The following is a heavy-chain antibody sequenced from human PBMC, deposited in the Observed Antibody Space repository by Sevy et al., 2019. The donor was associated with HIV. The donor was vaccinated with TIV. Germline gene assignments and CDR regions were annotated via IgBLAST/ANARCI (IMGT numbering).Heavy chain of an antibody. D-gene: IGHD2-15*01. CDR3: ARVLGYCSGGSCYSVKSYYYYGMDV. Sequence: GESLKISCAASGFTFSSYAMHWVRQAPGKGLEWVAVISYDGSNKYYADPVKGRFHISRDNSKNTLYLQMNSLRAEDTAVYYCARVLGYCSGGSCYSVKSYYYYGMDVWGQGTTVTVSS. CDR1: GFTFSSYA. CDR2: ISYDGSNK. V-gene: IGHV3-30-3*01. J-gene: IGHJ6*02.